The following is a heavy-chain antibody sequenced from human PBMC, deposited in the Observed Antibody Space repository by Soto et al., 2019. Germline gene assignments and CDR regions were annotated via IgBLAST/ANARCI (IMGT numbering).Heavy chain of an antibody. CDR2: MNPNSGNT. V-gene: IGHV1-8*02. Sequence: QVQLVQSGAEVKKPGASVKVSCKASGYTFTSYAINWVRQATGQGLEWMGWMNPNSGNTGYVQKFQGRVTMTRNTSINTAYMELSSLRSDDTAVYYCARMFYYDSSGTVNWSDPWGQGTLVTVSS. J-gene: IGHJ5*02. CDR3: ARMFYYDSSGTVNWSDP. D-gene: IGHD3-22*01. CDR1: GYTFTSYA.